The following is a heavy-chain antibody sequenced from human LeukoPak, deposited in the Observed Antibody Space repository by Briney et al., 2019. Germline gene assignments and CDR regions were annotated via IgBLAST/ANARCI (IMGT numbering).Heavy chain of an antibody. V-gene: IGHV4-31*03. D-gene: IGHD4/OR15-4a*01. CDR3: ARDVGAKYYFDY. Sequence: SQTLSLTCTVSGGSIASGGYFWSWIRQHPGKALEWVGYTYNSGNIYYYNPSLKSRVRISVDTSKNHFSLSLSSVTAADTAVYYCARDVGAKYYFDYWGHGTLVTVSS. J-gene: IGHJ4*01. CDR2: TYNSGNIY. CDR1: GGSIASGGYF.